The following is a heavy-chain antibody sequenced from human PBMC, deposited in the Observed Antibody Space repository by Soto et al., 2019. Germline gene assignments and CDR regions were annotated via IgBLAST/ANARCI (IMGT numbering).Heavy chain of an antibody. D-gene: IGHD3-22*01. CDR3: AKEGSSGYYPRWGYFGC. CDR1: GFTFDDYA. V-gene: IGHV3-9*01. CDR2: ISWNSGSI. J-gene: IGHJ4*02. Sequence: LRLSCAASGFTFDDYAMHWVRQAPGKGLEWVSGISWNSGSIGYADSVKGRFTIYRDNAKNSLYLQMNSLRAEDTALYYCAKEGSSGYYPRWGYFGCWHQGTLVTVSS.